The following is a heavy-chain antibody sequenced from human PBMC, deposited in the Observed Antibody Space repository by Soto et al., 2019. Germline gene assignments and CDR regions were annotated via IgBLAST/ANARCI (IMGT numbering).Heavy chain of an antibody. CDR2: ISSSSSNI. D-gene: IGHD6-13*01. CDR3: ARDILAAAVYYFDY. V-gene: IGHV3-21*01. CDR1: GFTFSSYS. Sequence: GGSLRLSCAASGFTFSSYSMNWVRQAPGKGLEWVSSISSSSSNIYYADSVKGRFTISRDNAKNSLYLQMNSLRAEDTAVYYCARDILAAAVYYFDYWGQGTLVTVSS. J-gene: IGHJ4*02.